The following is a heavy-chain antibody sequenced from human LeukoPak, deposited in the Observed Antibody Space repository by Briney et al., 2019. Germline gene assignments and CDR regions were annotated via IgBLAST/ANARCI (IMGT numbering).Heavy chain of an antibody. CDR2: IIPIFGTA. CDR3: ARGRRDGYNYVFDY. Sequence: VASVKVSCKASGGTFSSYAISWVRQAPGQGLEWMGGIIPIFGTANYAQKFQGRVTITTDESTSTAYMELSSLRSEDTAVYYCARGRRDGYNYVFDYWGQGTLVTVSS. V-gene: IGHV1-69*05. D-gene: IGHD5-24*01. CDR1: GGTFSSYA. J-gene: IGHJ4*02.